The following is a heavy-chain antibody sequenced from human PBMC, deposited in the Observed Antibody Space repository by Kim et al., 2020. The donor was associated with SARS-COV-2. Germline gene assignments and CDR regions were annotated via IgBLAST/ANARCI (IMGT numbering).Heavy chain of an antibody. V-gene: IGHV3-30*04. CDR3: ARDIASYSSGWIDYYYG. Sequence: GGSLRLSCAASGFTFSRYAMHWVRQAPGKGLEWVAVISYDGSNKHYVDSVKGRFTISRDNSKNTLYLQMNSLRAEDTAVYYCARDIASYSSGWIDYYYG. CDR2: ISYDGSNK. D-gene: IGHD6-19*01. CDR1: GFTFSRYA. J-gene: IGHJ6*01.